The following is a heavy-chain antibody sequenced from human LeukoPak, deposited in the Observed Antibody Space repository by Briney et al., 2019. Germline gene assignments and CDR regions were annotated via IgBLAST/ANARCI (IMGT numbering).Heavy chain of an antibody. CDR3: ARDPDYGDYAYFDY. J-gene: IGHJ4*02. CDR2: INSDGSST. D-gene: IGHD4-17*01. CDR1: GFTFSSYW. V-gene: IGHV3-74*01. Sequence: GGSLRLSCAASGFTFSSYWMHWVRQAPGKGLVWVSRINSDGSSTSYADSVKGRFTTSRDNAKNTLYLQMNSLRAEDTAVYYCARDPDYGDYAYFDYWGQGTLVTVSS.